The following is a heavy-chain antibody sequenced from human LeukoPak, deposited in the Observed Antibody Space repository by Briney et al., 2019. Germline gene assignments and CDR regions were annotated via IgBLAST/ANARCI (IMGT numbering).Heavy chain of an antibody. Sequence: GGSLRLSCAASGLTFSSYAMSWVRQAPGKGLEWVSAISGSGGSTYYADSVKDRFTISRDNSKNTLYLQMNSLRAEDTAVYYCAKDSSSWGAFDIWGQGTMVTVSS. V-gene: IGHV3-23*01. CDR3: AKDSSSWGAFDI. CDR1: GLTFSSYA. CDR2: ISGSGGST. D-gene: IGHD6-13*01. J-gene: IGHJ3*02.